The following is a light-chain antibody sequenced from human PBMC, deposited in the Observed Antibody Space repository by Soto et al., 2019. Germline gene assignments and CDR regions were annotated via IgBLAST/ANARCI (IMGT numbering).Light chain of an antibody. CDR1: TSNIGNND. V-gene: IGLV1-51*01. J-gene: IGLJ3*02. Sequence: QTVLTQPPSVSAAPGQKVIISCSGSTSNIGNNDVSWYQLLPGTAPKLLIYDNDKRPSGIRDRFPGSKSGTSATLGITGLQTGDEADYYCGTWDSRLSVWVFGGGTKVTVL. CDR2: DND. CDR3: GTWDSRLSVWV.